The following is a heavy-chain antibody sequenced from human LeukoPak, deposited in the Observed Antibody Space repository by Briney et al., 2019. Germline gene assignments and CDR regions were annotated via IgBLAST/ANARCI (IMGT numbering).Heavy chain of an antibody. D-gene: IGHD3-10*01. CDR2: INPSGGST. V-gene: IGHV1-46*03. CDR3: AKSSPHGSGSYYNAYNWFDP. Sequence: GASVKVSCKASGYTFTSYYMHWVRQAPGQGLEWMGIINPSGGSTSYAQKFQSRVTMTRDTSTSTVYTELSSLRSEDTAVYYCAKSSPHGSGSYYNAYNWFDPWGQGTLVTVSS. J-gene: IGHJ5*02. CDR1: GYTFTSYY.